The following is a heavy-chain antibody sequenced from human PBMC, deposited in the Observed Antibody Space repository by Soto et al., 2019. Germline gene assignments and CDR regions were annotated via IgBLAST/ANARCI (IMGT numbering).Heavy chain of an antibody. Sequence: QVQLQESGPGLVKPSGTLSLTCAVSGGSISSSNWWSWVRQPPGKGLEWIGEIYHSGSTNYNPSRRGRVTISGDKAMTQFSLELSSVTAADTAVYYCARSPDSSGYYPRWYYYGMDVWGQGTTVTFSS. V-gene: IGHV4-4*02. D-gene: IGHD3-22*01. CDR1: GGSISSSNW. CDR2: IYHSGST. J-gene: IGHJ6*02. CDR3: ARSPDSSGYYPRWYYYGMDV.